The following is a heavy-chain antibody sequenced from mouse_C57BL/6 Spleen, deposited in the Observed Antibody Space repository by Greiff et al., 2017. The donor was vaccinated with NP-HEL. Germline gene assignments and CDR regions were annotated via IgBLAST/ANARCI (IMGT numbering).Heavy chain of an antibody. V-gene: IGHV1-81*01. Sequence: VQLQQSGAELARPGASVKLSCKASGYTFTSYGISWVKQRTGQGLEWIGEIYPRSGNTYYNEKFKGKATLTADKSSSTAYMELRSLTSEDSAVYFCARGYGSSYGTDYFDYWGQGTTLTVSS. CDR1: GYTFTSYG. CDR2: IYPRSGNT. D-gene: IGHD1-1*01. J-gene: IGHJ2*01. CDR3: ARGYGSSYGTDYFDY.